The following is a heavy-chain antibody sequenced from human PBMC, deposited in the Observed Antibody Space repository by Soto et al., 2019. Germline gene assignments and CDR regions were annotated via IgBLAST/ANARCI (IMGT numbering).Heavy chain of an antibody. CDR1: GYTFTDYL. CDR3: ARDGQTTMVRGVRGGSYNYYGMDV. CDR2: FNPKSYGT. V-gene: IGHV1-2*02. Sequence: QVQLVQSGAEVRKPGASVRVSCTSSGYTFTDYLIYWLRQAPGQGLEWMGRFNPKSYGTAHAQAFKGRLTMARDTSTGTLYMELRSLRSDDTAVYYCARDGQTTMVRGVRGGSYNYYGMDVWGQGTTVTVSS. D-gene: IGHD3-10*01. J-gene: IGHJ6*02.